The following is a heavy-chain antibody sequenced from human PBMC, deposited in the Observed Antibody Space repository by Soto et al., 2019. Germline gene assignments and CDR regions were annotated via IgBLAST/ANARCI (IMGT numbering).Heavy chain of an antibody. CDR3: AREGGRYCSGGSCQVDY. CDR2: IYYSGNT. D-gene: IGHD2-15*01. J-gene: IGHJ4*02. Sequence: QLQLQESGPGLVKPSETLSLTCTVSGGSITSSSYYWGWIRQPPGKGLEWIGSIYYSGNTYYTPSLKSRVTISVDTSKNRFSLRLRSVSAADTALYYCAREGGRYCSGGSCQVDYWGQGTLVTVSS. V-gene: IGHV4-39*02. CDR1: GGSITSSSYY.